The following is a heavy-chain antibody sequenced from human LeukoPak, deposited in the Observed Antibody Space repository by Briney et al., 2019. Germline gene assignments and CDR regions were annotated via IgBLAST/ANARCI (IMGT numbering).Heavy chain of an antibody. J-gene: IGHJ4*02. D-gene: IGHD5-12*01. CDR3: ARAKEGFSGYDYLFDY. V-gene: IGHV3-48*03. CDR2: ISGSGSTI. CDR1: GFTFSSYE. Sequence: GGSLKLSCAASGFTFSSYEMNWVRQAPGKGLEWVSYISGSGSTIYYADSVKGRFTISRDNAKNSLYLQMNSLRTEDTAVYYCARAKEGFSGYDYLFDYWGQGTLVTVSS.